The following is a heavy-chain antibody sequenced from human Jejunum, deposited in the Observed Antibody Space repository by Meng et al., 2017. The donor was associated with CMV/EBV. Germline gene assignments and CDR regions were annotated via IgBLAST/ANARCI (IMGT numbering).Heavy chain of an antibody. CDR1: GYTFTSYA. V-gene: IGHV7-4-1*02. CDR2: IDPNTGNP. D-gene: IGHD5-24*01. J-gene: IGHJ4*02. CDR3: ARDSPLDGYSLLDY. Sequence: QGHLVISVSELKQPGASVKVACRPSGYTFTSYAINWVRQAPGQGPDWMGWIDPNTGNPTYDQGFTGRFVFSLDTSVSTAYLQINSLRADDTAVYYCARDSPLDGYSLLDYWGQGTLVTVSS.